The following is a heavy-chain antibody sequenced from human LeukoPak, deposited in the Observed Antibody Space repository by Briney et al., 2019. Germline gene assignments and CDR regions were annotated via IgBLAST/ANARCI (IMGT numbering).Heavy chain of an antibody. J-gene: IGHJ6*02. D-gene: IGHD3-10*01. CDR3: ARDLTMVLGMDV. CDR1: GGSFSGYY. CDR2: INHSGGT. Sequence: SETLSLTCAVYGGSFSGYYWSWVRQPPGKGLEWIGEINHSGGTNYNPSLKSRVTISVDTSKNQFSLKVSSVTAADTAVYYCARDLTMVLGMDVWGQGTTVTVSS. V-gene: IGHV4-34*01.